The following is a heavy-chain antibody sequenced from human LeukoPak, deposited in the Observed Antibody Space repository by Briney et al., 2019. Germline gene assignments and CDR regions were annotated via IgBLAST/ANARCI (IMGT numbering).Heavy chain of an antibody. J-gene: IGHJ6*02. D-gene: IGHD2-2*01. Sequence: GGSLRLSCADSGFTFSGYAMCCVSQAPGKGLGWVSAICGRGGSPYYADSVKGRFTISRDNSKNTLYLQMNSLRAGDTAVYYCAKVVVPAAIFYYYGMDVWGQGTTVTVSS. V-gene: IGHV3-23*01. CDR3: AKVVVPAAIFYYYGMDV. CDR1: GFTFSGYA. CDR2: ICGRGGSP.